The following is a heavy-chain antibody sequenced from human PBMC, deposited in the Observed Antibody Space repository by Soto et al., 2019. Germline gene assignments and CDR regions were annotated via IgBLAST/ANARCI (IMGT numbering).Heavy chain of an antibody. CDR1: GGCVSSGYY. CDR2: IYYTGTT. CDR3: ARDRMGSSPPRA. V-gene: IGHV4-59*02. J-gene: IGHJ4*02. D-gene: IGHD6-6*01. Sequence: PXASLSLTCTVCGGCVSSGYYWNWIRQPPGKGLEWIGYIYYTGTTNYNPSLKSRVTLSVDTSKNQFSLKLNSVTAADTAVYFCARDRMGSSPPRAWAKGTLVTVSS.